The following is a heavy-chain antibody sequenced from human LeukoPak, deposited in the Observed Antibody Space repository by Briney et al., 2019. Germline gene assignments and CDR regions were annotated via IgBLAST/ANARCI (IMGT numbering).Heavy chain of an antibody. CDR2: IYYSGST. CDR3: ARLNGDYDDYVGFDY. Sequence: SETLSLTCTVSGGSISSSSYYWGWIRQPPGKGLEWIGSIYYSGSTYYNPSLKSRVTISVDTSKNQFSLKLTSVTAADTAAYYCARLNGDYDDYVGFDYWGQGTLVTVSS. CDR1: GGSISSSSYY. J-gene: IGHJ4*02. D-gene: IGHD4-17*01. V-gene: IGHV4-39*01.